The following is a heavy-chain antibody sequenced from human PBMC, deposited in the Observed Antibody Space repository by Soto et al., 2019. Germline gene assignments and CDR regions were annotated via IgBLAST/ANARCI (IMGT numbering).Heavy chain of an antibody. V-gene: IGHV4-30-2*03. CDR1: GGSISSGGYS. D-gene: IGHD3-16*01. CDR2: ISHSGST. CDR3: ARHNGPLYVGYYYDMDV. Sequence: PSETLSLTCAVSGGSISSGGYSWSWIRQPPGKGLEWIGYISHSGSTYYNPSLKSRVTISVDTSKNQFSLRLSSVTAADTAVYYCARHNGPLYVGYYYDMDVWGQGTTVTVSS. J-gene: IGHJ6*02.